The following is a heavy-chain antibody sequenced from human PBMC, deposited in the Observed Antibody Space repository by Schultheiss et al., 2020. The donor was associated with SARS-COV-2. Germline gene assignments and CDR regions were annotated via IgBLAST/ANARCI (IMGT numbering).Heavy chain of an antibody. CDR1: GFAFSDHY. Sequence: GGSLRLSFAASGFAFSDHYMTWIRQAPGKGLEWVSYISGSGGTIYYADSLRGRFIISRDNAKNSLYLQMNSLSAEDSAVYYCARDNTYLGPMDVWGQGTTVTVSS. CDR2: ISGSGGTI. V-gene: IGHV3-11*01. CDR3: ARDNTYLGPMDV. D-gene: IGHD2/OR15-2a*01. J-gene: IGHJ6*02.